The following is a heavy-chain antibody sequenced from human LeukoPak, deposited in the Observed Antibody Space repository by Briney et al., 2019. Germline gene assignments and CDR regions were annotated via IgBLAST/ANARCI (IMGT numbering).Heavy chain of an antibody. Sequence: PGGSLRLSCGASGFTFTSYAMNWVRQAPGRGLEWVSGINGRGDSTYYADSVKGRFTISRDNSKNTLYLQMNSLIAEDAALYYCATGYTSGPRIDFWGQGTLVTVSS. V-gene: IGHV3-23*01. CDR1: GFTFTSYA. J-gene: IGHJ4*02. CDR3: ATGYTSGPRIDF. D-gene: IGHD6-19*01. CDR2: INGRGDST.